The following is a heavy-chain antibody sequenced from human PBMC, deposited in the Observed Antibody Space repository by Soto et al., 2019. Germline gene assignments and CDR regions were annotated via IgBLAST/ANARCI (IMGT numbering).Heavy chain of an antibody. D-gene: IGHD1-7*01. CDR2: TYYRSRWYN. J-gene: IGHJ6*03. Sequence: SQTLSLTCAISGDSVSSNSAAWNWIRLSPSRGLEWLARTYYRSRWYNDYAVSVRSRITVNPDTSKNQFSLQLTSVTPEDTAVYYCAGTTSHQWYYMDVWGKGTPVTVS. V-gene: IGHV6-1*01. CDR3: AGTTSHQWYYMDV. CDR1: GDSVSSNSAA.